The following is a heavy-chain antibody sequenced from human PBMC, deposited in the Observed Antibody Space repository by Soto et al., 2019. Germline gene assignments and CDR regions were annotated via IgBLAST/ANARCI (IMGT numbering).Heavy chain of an antibody. D-gene: IGHD3-16*01. V-gene: IGHV2-5*02. Sequence: QITLKESGPTLVKPTQTLTLTCTFSGFSLSTSGVGVGWIRQPPGKALEWLSLIYWDDDKRYSPSLKSRLTITKDTSKNQVVLIMTNMDPVDTATYYCALLLGDGYKYYFDYWGQGTLVTVSS. CDR3: ALLLGDGYKYYFDY. CDR2: IYWDDDK. J-gene: IGHJ4*02. CDR1: GFSLSTSGVG.